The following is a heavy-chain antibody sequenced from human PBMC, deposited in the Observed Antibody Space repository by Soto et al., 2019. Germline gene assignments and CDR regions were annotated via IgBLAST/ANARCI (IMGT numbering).Heavy chain of an antibody. J-gene: IGHJ4*02. CDR2: IYSGGST. V-gene: IGHV3-66*01. D-gene: IGHD4-17*01. CDR3: ARPLDYGDYIDY. CDR1: GFTVSSNY. Sequence: ESGGGLVQPGGSLRLSCVVSGFTVSSNYMSWVRQAPGKGLEWVSIIYSGGSTDYADSVKGRFTISRDHSKNTLYLQMSSLRPEDTAVYYCARPLDYGDYIDYWGQGTLVTVSS.